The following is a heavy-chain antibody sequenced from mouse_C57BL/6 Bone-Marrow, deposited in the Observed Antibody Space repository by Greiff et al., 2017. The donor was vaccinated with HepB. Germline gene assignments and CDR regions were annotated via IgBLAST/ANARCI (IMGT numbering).Heavy chain of an antibody. CDR2: ISAGGSYT. V-gene: IGHV5-4*01. J-gene: IGHJ4*01. CDR1: GFTFSSYA. CDR3: ARKDRHYYAMDY. Sequence: EVQGVESGGGLVKPGGSLKLSCAASGFTFSSYAMSWVRQTPEKGLEWVATISAGGSYTYYPDNVKGRYTISRDNAKNNLYLQMSHLKSEDTAMYNCARKDRHYYAMDYWGQGTSVTVSS.